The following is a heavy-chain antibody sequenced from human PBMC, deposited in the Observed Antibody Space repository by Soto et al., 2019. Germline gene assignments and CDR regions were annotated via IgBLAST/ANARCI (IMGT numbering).Heavy chain of an antibody. CDR2: VIPIFWTA. Sequence: ASEKVSCKASGCTFSSYAISLVLPAPGQGLWCMGGVIPIFWTADYARNVQVRVTMTADESTSTAYKELSSLRSEDTVVYYCAQSLTARLGDFDYWGQGTRVTV. J-gene: IGHJ4*02. CDR1: GCTFSSYA. D-gene: IGHD6-6*01. CDR3: AQSLTARLGDFDY. V-gene: IGHV1-69*13.